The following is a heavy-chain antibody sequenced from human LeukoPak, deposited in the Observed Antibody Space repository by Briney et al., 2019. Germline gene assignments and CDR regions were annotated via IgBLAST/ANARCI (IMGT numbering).Heavy chain of an antibody. J-gene: IGHJ4*02. Sequence: GGSLRLSCAASGFTFSSYEMNWVRQAPGKGLEWVSYISSSGTTINYADSVKGRFTISRDNAKNSLYLQMNSLRAEDTAVYYCARVGRFRAFIDYWGQGTLVTASS. CDR3: ARVGRFRAFIDY. CDR2: ISSSGTTI. V-gene: IGHV3-48*03. CDR1: GFTFSSYE. D-gene: IGHD3-3*01.